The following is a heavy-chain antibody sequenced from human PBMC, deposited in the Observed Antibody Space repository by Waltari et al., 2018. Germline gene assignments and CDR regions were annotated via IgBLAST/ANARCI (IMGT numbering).Heavy chain of an antibody. D-gene: IGHD2-2*03. V-gene: IGHV3-23*01. CDR2: IDGPTTNT. CDR3: ATWITAHFDY. J-gene: IGHJ4*02. Sequence: DVHLLESGGSLVQPGGSLSLSCLASGFAFRNYALSWVHQSPGKGLEWVSHIDGPTTNTHYADSVKGRFTISRDNSRNTVYLQMNSLTADDSAVYFCATWITAHFDYWGRGTLVTVSS. CDR1: GFAFRNYA.